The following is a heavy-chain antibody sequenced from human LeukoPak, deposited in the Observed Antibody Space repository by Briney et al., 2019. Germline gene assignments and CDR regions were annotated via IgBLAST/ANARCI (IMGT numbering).Heavy chain of an antibody. V-gene: IGHV3-33*01. J-gene: IGHJ4*02. Sequence: PGRSLRLSCAASGFTFSSYGMHXXRQAPGKGLEWVAVIWYDGSNKYYADSVKGRFTISRDNSKNTLYLQMNSLRAEDTAVYYCARDRSYYNVFDYWGQGTLVTVSS. CDR2: IWYDGSNK. CDR1: GFTFSSYG. CDR3: ARDRSYYNVFDY. D-gene: IGHD3-10*01.